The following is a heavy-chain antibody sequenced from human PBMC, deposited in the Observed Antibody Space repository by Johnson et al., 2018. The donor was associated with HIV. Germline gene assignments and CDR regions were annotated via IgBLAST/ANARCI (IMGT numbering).Heavy chain of an antibody. D-gene: IGHD4-17*01. V-gene: IGHV3-66*04. CDR1: GFTVSSYY. CDR2: IYSGGST. J-gene: IGHJ3*02. CDR3: ARLFYGDDAFDI. Sequence: VQLVESGGGLVQPGGSLRLSCAASGFTVSSYYMTWVRQAPGKGLEWVSVIYSGGSTYYADSVKGRFTISRDNSKNTLYLQMNSLRAEDTAVYYCARLFYGDDAFDIWGQGTLVTVSS.